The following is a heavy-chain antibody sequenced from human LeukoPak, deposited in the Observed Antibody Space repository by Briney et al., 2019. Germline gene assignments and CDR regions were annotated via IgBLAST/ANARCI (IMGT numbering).Heavy chain of an antibody. J-gene: IGHJ5*02. CDR3: ARGACSGGSCYSVVGWFDP. V-gene: IGHV1-8*01. Sequence: ASVKVSCKASGYTFTSYDINWVRQATGQGLEWMGWMNPNSGNTGYAQKFQGRVTMTRNTSISTAYMELSSLRSEDTAVYYCARGACSGGSCYSVVGWFDPWGQGTLVTVSS. CDR1: GYTFTSYD. CDR2: MNPNSGNT. D-gene: IGHD2-15*01.